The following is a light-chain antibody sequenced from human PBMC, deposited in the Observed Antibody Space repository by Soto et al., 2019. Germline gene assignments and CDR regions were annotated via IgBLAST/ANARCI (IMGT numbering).Light chain of an antibody. CDR2: AAS. V-gene: IGKV1-39*01. CDR1: QSISSY. CDR3: HQSSSSRLT. J-gene: IGKJ3*01. Sequence: DIQMTQARSSLSASVGDRVRITCRASQSISSYLNWYQQKLGKAPKLLIYAASSLESGVASRFSGSGSGTALDLTISSLQPKDFATYYCHQSSSSRLTVAPGNKVDI.